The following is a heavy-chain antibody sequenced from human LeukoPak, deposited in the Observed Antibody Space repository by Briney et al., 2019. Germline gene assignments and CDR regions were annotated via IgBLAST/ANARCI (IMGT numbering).Heavy chain of an antibody. CDR1: GGSISFIGYH. Sequence: SETLSLTCIVSGGSISFIGYHWGWFRQSPVKGLELIGTFDHSGSSYYNPSLKSRATTSVDTSKNYVSLKLSAVTAADTAVYYCMRVHGGYDYYWGQGTLVTVSS. D-gene: IGHD5-12*01. V-gene: IGHV4-39*07. CDR3: MRVHGGYDYY. CDR2: FDHSGSS. J-gene: IGHJ4*02.